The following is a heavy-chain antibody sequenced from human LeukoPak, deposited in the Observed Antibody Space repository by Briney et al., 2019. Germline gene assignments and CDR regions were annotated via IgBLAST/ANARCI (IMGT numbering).Heavy chain of an antibody. CDR1: GYTFTGYY. D-gene: IGHD5-18*01. CDR3: AREIGPRQLHLWGSAFDY. J-gene: IGHJ4*02. CDR2: INPSGGGT. V-gene: IGHV1-46*01. Sequence: ASVKVSCKASGYTFTGYYMHWVRQAPGQGLEWMGIINPSGGGTSYAQKFQGRLTMTRDTSTTTVYMELSSLRSEDTAMYYCAREIGPRQLHLWGSAFDYWGQGTLVTVSS.